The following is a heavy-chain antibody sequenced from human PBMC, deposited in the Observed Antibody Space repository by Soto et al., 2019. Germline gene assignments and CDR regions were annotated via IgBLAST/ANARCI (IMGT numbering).Heavy chain of an antibody. CDR2: IYYSGST. CDR3: ARREGGELAAAGLFDY. V-gene: IGHV4-39*01. Sequence: PSETLSLTCTVSGGSISSSSYYWGWIRQPPGEGLEWIGSIYYSGSTYYNPSLKSRVTISVDTSKNQFSLKLSSVTAADTAVYYCARREGGELAAAGLFDYWGQGTLVTVSS. J-gene: IGHJ4*02. CDR1: GGSISSSSYY. D-gene: IGHD6-13*01.